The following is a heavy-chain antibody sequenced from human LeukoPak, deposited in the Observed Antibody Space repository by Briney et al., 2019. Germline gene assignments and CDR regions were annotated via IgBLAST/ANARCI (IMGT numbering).Heavy chain of an antibody. CDR1: GFSFVSYA. V-gene: IGHV3-33*01. D-gene: IGHD2-15*01. J-gene: IGHJ1*01. Sequence: GGSLRLSCATSGFSFVSYAMHWVRQTPGKGLEWVAVIWSDGTNKYADSVKGRFTISRDNSKNTVSLQMDSLRVDDTAVYYCARGRYCSADTCYGDFQHWGQGTLVSVSS. CDR2: IWSDGTNK. CDR3: ARGRYCSADTCYGDFQH.